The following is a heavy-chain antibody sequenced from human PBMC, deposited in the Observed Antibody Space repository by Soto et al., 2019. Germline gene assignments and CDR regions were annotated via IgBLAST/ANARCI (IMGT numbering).Heavy chain of an antibody. J-gene: IGHJ4*02. CDR3: ARDRRYSYGDY. D-gene: IGHD5-18*01. V-gene: IGHV1-3*01. CDR2: INAGNGNT. Sequence: ASLKDSCKASGYTFTSYAMHWVRQAPGQRLEWMGWINAGNGNTKYSQKFQGRVTITRDTSASTAYMELSSLRSEDTAVYYCARDRRYSYGDYWGQGTLVTVSS. CDR1: GYTFTSYA.